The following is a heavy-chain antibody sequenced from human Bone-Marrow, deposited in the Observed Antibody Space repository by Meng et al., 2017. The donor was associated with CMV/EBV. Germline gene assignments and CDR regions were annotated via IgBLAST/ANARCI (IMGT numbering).Heavy chain of an antibody. CDR2: IIPIFGTA. J-gene: IGHJ4*02. CDR1: GGTLSSYA. D-gene: IGHD3-22*01. Sequence: QGQVVRLGAEGMKPGSPVQVSCKASGGTLSSYAISWVRQAPGQGLEWMGGIIPIFGTANYAQKFQGRVTITADESTSTAYMELSSLRSEDTAVYYCARDNYDSSGFRPSTYFDYWGQGTLVTVSS. CDR3: ARDNYDSSGFRPSTYFDY. V-gene: IGHV1-69*12.